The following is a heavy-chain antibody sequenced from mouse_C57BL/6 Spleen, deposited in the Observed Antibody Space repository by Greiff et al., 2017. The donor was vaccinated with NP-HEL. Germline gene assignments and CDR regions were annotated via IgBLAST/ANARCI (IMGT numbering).Heavy chain of an antibody. Sequence: VQRVESGGGLVKPGGSLKLSCAASGFTFSSYAMSWVRQTPEKRLEWVATISDGGSYTYYPDNVKGRFTISRDNAKNNLYLQMSHLKSEDTAMYYCARGSSFHWYFDVWGTGTTVTVSS. D-gene: IGHD1-1*01. CDR3: ARGSSFHWYFDV. CDR2: ISDGGSYT. J-gene: IGHJ1*03. V-gene: IGHV5-4*01. CDR1: GFTFSSYA.